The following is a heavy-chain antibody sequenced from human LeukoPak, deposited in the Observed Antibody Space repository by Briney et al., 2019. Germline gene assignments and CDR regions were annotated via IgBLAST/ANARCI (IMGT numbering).Heavy chain of an antibody. V-gene: IGHV4-4*02. CDR1: GGSINSNNW. Sequence: PSETLSLTCAVSGGSINSNNWWSWVRQPPGKGLEWIGEIYHSGSTNYNPSLKSRVTISVDTSKNQFSLKLSSVTAADTAVYYCARDIAAAGGPRFQHWGQGTLVTVSS. CDR3: ARDIAAAGGPRFQH. CDR2: IYHSGST. D-gene: IGHD6-13*01. J-gene: IGHJ1*01.